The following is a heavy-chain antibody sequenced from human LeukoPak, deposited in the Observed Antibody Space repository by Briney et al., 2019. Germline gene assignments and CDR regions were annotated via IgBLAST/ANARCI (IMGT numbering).Heavy chain of an antibody. CDR2: IYHSGST. CDR1: GGSISSGGYY. Sequence: SETLSLTCTVSGGSISSGGYYWSWIRQPPGKSLEWIGYIYHSGSTYYNPSLKSRVTISVDRSKNQFSLKLSSVTAADTAVYYCARDRAAVAGTFFAEYFQHWGQGTLVTVSS. CDR3: ARDRAAVAGTFFAEYFQH. J-gene: IGHJ1*01. V-gene: IGHV4-30-2*01. D-gene: IGHD6-19*01.